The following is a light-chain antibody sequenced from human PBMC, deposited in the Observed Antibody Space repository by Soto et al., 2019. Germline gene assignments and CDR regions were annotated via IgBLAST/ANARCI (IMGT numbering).Light chain of an antibody. CDR1: TGAVTSGYY. CDR3: LLYYGGAQLV. CDR2: STS. Sequence: QAVVTQEPSLTVSPGGTVTLTCASSTGAVTSGYYPNWFQQKPGQTPRALLYSTSNKHPWTPARFSGSLLGGKAALTLSGVQPEDEAEYYCLLYYGGAQLVFGGGTQLTVL. V-gene: IGLV7-43*01. J-gene: IGLJ2*01.